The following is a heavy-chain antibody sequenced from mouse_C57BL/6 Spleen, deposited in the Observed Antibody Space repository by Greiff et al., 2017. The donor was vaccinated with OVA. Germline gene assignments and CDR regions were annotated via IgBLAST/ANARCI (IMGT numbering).Heavy chain of an antibody. Sequence: QVQLQQSGAELARPGASVKLSCKASGYTFTSYGISWVKQRTGQGLEWIGEIYPRSGNTYYNEKFKGKATLTADKSSSTAYMELRSLTSEDSAVYFCARKDTTVVDTYWYFDVWGTGTTVTVSS. J-gene: IGHJ1*03. CDR1: GYTFTSYG. V-gene: IGHV1-81*01. D-gene: IGHD1-1*01. CDR3: ARKDTTVVDTYWYFDV. CDR2: IYPRSGNT.